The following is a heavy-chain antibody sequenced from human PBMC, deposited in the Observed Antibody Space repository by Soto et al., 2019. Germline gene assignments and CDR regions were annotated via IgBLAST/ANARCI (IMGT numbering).Heavy chain of an antibody. D-gene: IGHD6-6*01. J-gene: IGHJ6*02. CDR3: AGYSSSSGSYYGMNV. CDR1: GYTFTSYG. Sequence: EASVKVSCKASGYTFTSYGISWVRQAPGQGLEWMGWISAYNGKTNYAQKLQGRVTMTTDTSTSTAYMELRSLRSDDTAVYYCAGYSSSSGSYYGMNVWGQGTTVTVSS. V-gene: IGHV1-18*01. CDR2: ISAYNGKT.